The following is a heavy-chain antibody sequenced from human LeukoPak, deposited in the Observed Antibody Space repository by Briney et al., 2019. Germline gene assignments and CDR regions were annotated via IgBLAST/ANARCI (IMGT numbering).Heavy chain of an antibody. CDR3: ARDLTYYYDSSGYYYYGMDV. D-gene: IGHD3-22*01. J-gene: IGHJ6*02. CDR1: GYTFTSYY. CDR2: INPSGGST. Sequence: ASVKVSCKASGYTFTSYYMHWVRQAPGQGLEWMGIINPSGGSTSYAQKFQGRVTMTRDTSTSTVYMELSSLRSEDTAVYYCARDLTYYYDSSGYYYYGMDVWGQGTTVTVSS. V-gene: IGHV1-46*01.